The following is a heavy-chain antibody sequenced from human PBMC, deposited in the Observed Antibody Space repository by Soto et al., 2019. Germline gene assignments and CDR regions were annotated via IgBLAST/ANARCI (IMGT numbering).Heavy chain of an antibody. CDR1: GFSFSSYS. CDR3: ATMNGYFEY. J-gene: IGHJ4*02. D-gene: IGHD3-22*01. V-gene: IGHV3-23*01. CDR2: ITGSGDRT. Sequence: AGGSLRLSCADSGFSFSSYSMSWVRQTPGKGLEWVSAITGSGDRTYYADSVKGRFTISRDNSKNTHYLQMTSLRAEDTAIYYCATMNGYFEYWGQGTLVTVSS.